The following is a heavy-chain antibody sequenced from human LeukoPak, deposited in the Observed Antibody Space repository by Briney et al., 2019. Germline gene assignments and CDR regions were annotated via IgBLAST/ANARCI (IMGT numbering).Heavy chain of an antibody. J-gene: IGHJ2*01. D-gene: IGHD3-10*01. Sequence: GGSLRLSCVASGFSFSSYSMNWVRQAPGKGLEWVSSLSSSSSYIYYADSVKGRFTISRDNAKNSLYLQMNSLRAEDTAVYYCARDSAINWYFDLWGRGTLVTVSS. CDR1: GFSFSSYS. CDR2: LSSSSSYI. V-gene: IGHV3-21*01. CDR3: ARDSAINWYFDL.